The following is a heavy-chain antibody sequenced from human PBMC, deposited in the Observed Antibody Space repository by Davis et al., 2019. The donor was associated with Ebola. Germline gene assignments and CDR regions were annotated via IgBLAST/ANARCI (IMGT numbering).Heavy chain of an antibody. D-gene: IGHD6-13*01. CDR2: ISYDGSNK. CDR1: GFTFSSYG. V-gene: IGHV3-30*18. CDR3: AKDRGISSSHYYYGMDV. Sequence: PGGSLRLSCAASGFTFSSYGMHWVRQAPGKGLEWVAVISYDGSNKYYADSVTGRFTISRDNSKNTLYLQMNSLRAEDTAVYYCAKDRGISSSHYYYGMDVWGQGTTVTVSS. J-gene: IGHJ6*02.